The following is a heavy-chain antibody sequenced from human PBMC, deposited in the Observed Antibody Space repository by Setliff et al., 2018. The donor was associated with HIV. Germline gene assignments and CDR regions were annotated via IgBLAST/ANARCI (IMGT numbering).Heavy chain of an antibody. Sequence: GGSLRLSCAAAGFDFSNYWMHWVRQAPGKGLVWVSRVNRDGSSTTYADSVKDRFTISRDNAKNTLYLQMNSLRAEDTGVYYCHSGYDTEEQSYFDYWGQGALVTVSS. CDR3: HSGYDTEEQSYFDY. CDR2: VNRDGSST. CDR1: GFDFSNYW. J-gene: IGHJ4*02. V-gene: IGHV3-74*01. D-gene: IGHD5-12*01.